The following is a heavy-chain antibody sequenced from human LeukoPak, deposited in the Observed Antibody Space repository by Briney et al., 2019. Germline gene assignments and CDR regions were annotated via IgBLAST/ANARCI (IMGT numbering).Heavy chain of an antibody. CDR1: GGSISSGGYY. CDR3: ARADSGNEHPY. V-gene: IGHV4-31*03. J-gene: IGHJ4*02. D-gene: IGHD6-25*01. CDR2: IYYSGRT. Sequence: SETLSLTCTVSGGSISSGGYYWSWIRQHPGKGLEWIGYIYYSGRTYYNPSLKSRVTIPVDTSKNQFSLKLSSVTAADTAVYYCARADSGNEHPYWGQGTLVTVSS.